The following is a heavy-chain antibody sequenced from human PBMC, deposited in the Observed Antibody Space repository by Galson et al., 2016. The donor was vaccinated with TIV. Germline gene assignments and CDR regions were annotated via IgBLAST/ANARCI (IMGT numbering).Heavy chain of an antibody. CDR2: ISHDGNNK. Sequence: SLRLSCAASGFTFSSYTFHWVRQTPGKGLEWVAIISHDGNNKDFADSVEGRFIISRDSSKNTVFLQMNSLRLEDTAVYYCTRDGRGNWKYVDYFDYWGPGTVVTVSS. CDR1: GFTFSSYT. CDR3: TRDGRGNWKYVDYFDY. D-gene: IGHD1-7*01. J-gene: IGHJ4*02. V-gene: IGHV3-30-3*01.